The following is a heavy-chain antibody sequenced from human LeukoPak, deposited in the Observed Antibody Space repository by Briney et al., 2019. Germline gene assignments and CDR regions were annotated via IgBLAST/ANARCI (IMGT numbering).Heavy chain of an antibody. D-gene: IGHD4-11*01. CDR3: ARNRGSTVTTDHYYYYYMDV. Sequence: KPSQTLSLTCTVSGGSISSGGYYWSWIRQHPGKGLEWIGYIYYSGSTYYNPSLKSRVTMSVDTSKNQFSLKLSSVTAADTAVYYCARNRGSTVTTDHYYYYYMDVWGKGTTVTVSS. V-gene: IGHV4-31*03. CDR1: GGSISSGGYY. CDR2: IYYSGST. J-gene: IGHJ6*03.